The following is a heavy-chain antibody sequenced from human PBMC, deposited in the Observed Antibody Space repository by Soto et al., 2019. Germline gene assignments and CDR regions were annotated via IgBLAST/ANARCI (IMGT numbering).Heavy chain of an antibody. Sequence: QVQLVESGGGVVQPGRSLRLSCAASGFPFSPYGMYWVRQAPGKGLEWVALIYFDGSNKYYSDSVKGRFTISRDNSNNTLYLQMNSLRAEDTATYYCVRDIWDTSGWYFDYWGQGALVTVSS. D-gene: IGHD6-19*01. V-gene: IGHV3-33*01. CDR2: IYFDGSNK. J-gene: IGHJ4*02. CDR1: GFPFSPYG. CDR3: VRDIWDTSGWYFDY.